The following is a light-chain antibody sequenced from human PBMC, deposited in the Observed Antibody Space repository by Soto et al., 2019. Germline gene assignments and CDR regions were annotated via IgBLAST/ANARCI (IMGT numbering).Light chain of an antibody. CDR2: RND. J-gene: IGLJ2*01. CDR3: AAWDDSLKLV. Sequence: QSVLTQPPSASGTPGQRVTISCSGSSSNIGSNYVYWYQQLPGTAPKLLIYRNDQRPSGVPDRFSGSKSGTSASLAISGLRSEDEAAYYCAAWDDSLKLVFGRGTKLTVL. CDR1: SSNIGSNY. V-gene: IGLV1-47*01.